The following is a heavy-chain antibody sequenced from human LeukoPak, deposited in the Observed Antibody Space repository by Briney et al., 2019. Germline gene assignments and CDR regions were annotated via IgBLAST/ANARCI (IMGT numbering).Heavy chain of an antibody. CDR1: GFTFSSYG. Sequence: GGSLRLSCATSGFTFSSYGMHWVRQAPGKGLEWVAVISYDGSNKYYADSVKGRFTISRDNSKNTLYLQMNSLRAEDTAVYYCAVTGYWGQGTLVTVSS. D-gene: IGHD3-16*02. CDR3: AVTGY. J-gene: IGHJ4*02. V-gene: IGHV3-30*03. CDR2: ISYDGSNK.